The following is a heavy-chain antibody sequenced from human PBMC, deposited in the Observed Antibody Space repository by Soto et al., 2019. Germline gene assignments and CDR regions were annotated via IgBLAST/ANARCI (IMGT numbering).Heavy chain of an antibody. CDR2: IYSGGST. J-gene: IGHJ4*02. D-gene: IGHD3-22*01. Sequence: GGSLRLSCAASGFTVSSNYMSWVRQAPGKGLEWVSVIYSGGSTYYADSVKGRFTISRDNSKNTLYLQMNSLRAEDTAVYYCARVLGDSSGYYSYYFDYWGQGTLVTVSS. CDR1: GFTVSSNY. V-gene: IGHV3-53*01. CDR3: ARVLGDSSGYYSYYFDY.